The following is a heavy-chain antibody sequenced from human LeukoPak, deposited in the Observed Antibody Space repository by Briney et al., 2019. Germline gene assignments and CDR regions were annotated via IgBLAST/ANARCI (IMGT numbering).Heavy chain of an antibody. CDR3: GKSSSGWSIDY. D-gene: IGHD6-19*01. V-gene: IGHV3-30*02. J-gene: IGHJ4*02. CDR1: GFTYSTHG. CDR2: LRDNGSNK. Sequence: GGPLTLSCGASGFTYSTHGMHGPPQATGKRLEGVTFLRDNGSNKYYGYSVKRRFTISRDNSKDTLYLQVNSLRVDDTAVYYCGKSSSGWSIDYWGQGTLVTVSS.